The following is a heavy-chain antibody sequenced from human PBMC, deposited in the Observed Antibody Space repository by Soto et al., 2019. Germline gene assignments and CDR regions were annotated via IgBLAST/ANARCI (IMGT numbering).Heavy chain of an antibody. CDR2: ISGSGGST. Sequence: EVQLLESGGGLVQPGGSLRLSCAASGFTFSSYAMSWVRQAPGKGLEWVSIISGSGGSTFYADSVKGRFTISRDNSKNTLYLQMNSLTAEAPAVYYCAKHFVNGEVDYWGQGTLVTVSS. CDR3: AKHFVNGEVDY. V-gene: IGHV3-23*01. CDR1: GFTFSSYA. J-gene: IGHJ4*02. D-gene: IGHD3-10*01.